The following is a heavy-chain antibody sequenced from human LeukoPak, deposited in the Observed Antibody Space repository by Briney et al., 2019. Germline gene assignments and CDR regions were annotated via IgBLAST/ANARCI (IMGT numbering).Heavy chain of an antibody. CDR3: AKRVGYSYGPALTFDY. J-gene: IGHJ4*02. Sequence: PGGSLRLSCAASGFSFSTYAMNWVRQAPGKGLEWVSIISSSGSNTYYIDSVKGRFTISRDNSKNTLYLQMNSLRAEDTAVYYCAKRVGYSYGPALTFDYWGQGTLVTVSS. CDR2: ISSSGSNT. CDR1: GFSFSTYA. D-gene: IGHD5-18*01. V-gene: IGHV3-23*01.